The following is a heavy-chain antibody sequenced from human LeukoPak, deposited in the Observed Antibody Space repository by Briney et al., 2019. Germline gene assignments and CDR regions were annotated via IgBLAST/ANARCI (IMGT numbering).Heavy chain of an antibody. V-gene: IGHV3-11*01. CDR1: GFTFSDYQ. Sequence: GGSLRLSCAASGFTFSDYQMSWIRQAPGKGLEWVSYIRSSGSDTYYADSVKGRFTISRDNTKNALYLQMNSLRADDTAVYYCARVRDDSSGYDDAFDIWGQGTMVTVSS. D-gene: IGHD3-22*01. J-gene: IGHJ3*02. CDR3: ARVRDDSSGYDDAFDI. CDR2: IRSSGSDT.